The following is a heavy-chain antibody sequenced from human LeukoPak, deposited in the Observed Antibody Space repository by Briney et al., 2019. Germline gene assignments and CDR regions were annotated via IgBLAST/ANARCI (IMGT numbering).Heavy chain of an antibody. CDR2: LNPSGST. CDR1: GGSLCGFY. J-gene: IGHJ4*02. CDR3: ARFSSSNVDY. V-gene: IGHV4-34*01. Sequence: SGTLSLPRDVYGGSLCGFYWSLIPPPPRERLGWIGELNPSGSTNYNPSLKSRVTISVDTSKNQFSLKLSSVTAADTAVYYCARFSSSNVDYWGQGTLVTVSS. D-gene: IGHD6-6*01.